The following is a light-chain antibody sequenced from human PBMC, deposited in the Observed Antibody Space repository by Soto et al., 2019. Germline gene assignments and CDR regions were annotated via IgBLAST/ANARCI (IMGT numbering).Light chain of an antibody. J-gene: IGLJ2*01. CDR1: SSNIANNY. Sequence: QSVLTQPTSVSAAPGQKVTISCSGSSSNIANNYVSWYQQFPGTAPKLLIYDNNKRPSQIPDRFSGSKSGTSATLGITGLQTGDEADYYCGTWDSSLSSVVFGGGTKLTVL. CDR2: DNN. CDR3: GTWDSSLSSVV. V-gene: IGLV1-51*01.